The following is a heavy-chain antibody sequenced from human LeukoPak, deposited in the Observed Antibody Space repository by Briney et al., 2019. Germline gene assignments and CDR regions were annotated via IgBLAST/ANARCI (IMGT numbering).Heavy chain of an antibody. Sequence: GESLKISCKGSGYSFTSYWIGWVRQMPGKGLEWMGIIYPGDSDTRYSPSFQGQVTISADKSISTAYLQWSSLKASDTAMYYCARGSVGYCGGDCSNWFDPWGLGTLVTVSS. CDR1: GYSFTSYW. V-gene: IGHV5-51*01. CDR2: IYPGDSDT. D-gene: IGHD2-21*02. J-gene: IGHJ5*02. CDR3: ARGSVGYCGGDCSNWFDP.